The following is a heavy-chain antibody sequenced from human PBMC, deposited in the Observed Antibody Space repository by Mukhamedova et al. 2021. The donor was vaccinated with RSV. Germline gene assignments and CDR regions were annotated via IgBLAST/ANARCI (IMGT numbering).Heavy chain of an antibody. J-gene: IGHJ5*02. CDR3: AGKEGSP. V-gene: IGHV4-34*01. CDR2: INHSGST. Sequence: GKGLEWIGEINHSGSTNYNPSLKSRVTISVDTSKNQFSLKLSSVTAANTAVYYCAGKEGSPLGQGTLVTVSS.